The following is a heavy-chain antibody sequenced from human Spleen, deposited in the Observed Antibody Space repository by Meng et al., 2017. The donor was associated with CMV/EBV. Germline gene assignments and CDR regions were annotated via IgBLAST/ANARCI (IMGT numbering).Heavy chain of an antibody. J-gene: IGHJ6*02. Sequence: GSLRLSCSVSGGSISSRSYYWGWIRQPPGKGLEWIGSIYYRGTTYYNPSLKSRVTISVDTSKNQFSLKLSSVTAADTAVYYCARDHTISAYYGMDVWGQGTTVTVSS. D-gene: IGHD3-9*01. CDR3: ARDHTISAYYGMDV. V-gene: IGHV4-39*07. CDR2: IYYRGTT. CDR1: GGSISSRSYY.